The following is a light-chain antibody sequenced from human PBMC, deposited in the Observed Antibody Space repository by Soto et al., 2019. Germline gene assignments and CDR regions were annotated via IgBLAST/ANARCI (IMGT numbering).Light chain of an antibody. J-gene: IGKJ2*01. Sequence: EIVLTQSPGTLSLSPGERATLSCRASQSVRNTYLAWYQQKPGQAPRLLIYGASRRATGIPDRFSGSGSGTDFTLTISRLEPEDVAVYSCQQYGGSPETFGQGTKLEIK. CDR2: GAS. V-gene: IGKV3-20*01. CDR1: QSVRNTY. CDR3: QQYGGSPET.